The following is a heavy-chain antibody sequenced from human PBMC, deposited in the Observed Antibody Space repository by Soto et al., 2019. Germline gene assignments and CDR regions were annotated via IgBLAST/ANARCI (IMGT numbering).Heavy chain of an antibody. CDR3: ATTYYYDSSGYPEYFQH. Sequence: TLSLTCTVSGGSISSSSYYWGWIRQPPGKGLEWIGSIYYSGSTYYNPSLKSRVTISVDTSKNQFSLKLSSVTAADTAVYYCATTYYYDSSGYPEYFQHWGQGTLVTVSS. CDR1: GGSISSSSYY. CDR2: IYYSGST. J-gene: IGHJ1*01. D-gene: IGHD3-22*01. V-gene: IGHV4-39*01.